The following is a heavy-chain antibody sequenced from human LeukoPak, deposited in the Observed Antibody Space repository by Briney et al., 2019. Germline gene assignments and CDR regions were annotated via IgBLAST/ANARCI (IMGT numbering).Heavy chain of an antibody. Sequence: SSETLSLTCTVSGGSISSSSYYWGWIRQPPGKGLEWIGSIYYSGSTNYNPSLKSRVTISVDTSKNQFSLKLSSVTAADTAVYYCARGGTYYGSGGFDYWGQGTLVTVSS. CDR3: ARGGTYYGSGGFDY. J-gene: IGHJ4*02. D-gene: IGHD3-10*01. CDR1: GGSISSSSYY. V-gene: IGHV4-39*07. CDR2: IYYSGST.